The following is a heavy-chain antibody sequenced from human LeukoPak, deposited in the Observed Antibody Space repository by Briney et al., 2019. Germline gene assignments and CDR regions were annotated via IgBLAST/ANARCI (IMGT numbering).Heavy chain of an antibody. D-gene: IGHD3-22*01. Sequence: GGSLRLSCAASGFTFSSYAMSWVRQAPGKGLEWVSAISGSGGSTYYADSVKGRFTISRDNSKNTLYLQMNSLRAEDTAVYYCAKAPFSSVYLGYFDYWGQGTLVTVSS. V-gene: IGHV3-23*01. CDR2: ISGSGGST. CDR1: GFTFSSYA. CDR3: AKAPFSSVYLGYFDY. J-gene: IGHJ4*02.